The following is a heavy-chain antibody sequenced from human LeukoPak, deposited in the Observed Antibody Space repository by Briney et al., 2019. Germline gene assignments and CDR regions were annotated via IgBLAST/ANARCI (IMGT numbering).Heavy chain of an antibody. CDR2: IYYSGST. V-gene: IGHV4-59*01. J-gene: IGHJ6*03. D-gene: IGHD3-3*01. CDR1: GGSISSYY. Sequence: SETLSLTCTVSGGSISSYYWSWIRQPPGKGLEWIGYIYYSGSTNYNPSLKSRVTISVDTSKHQFSLKLSSVTAADTAVYYCARDFWSGYYVNPDYYYYYMDVWGKGTTVTVSS. CDR3: ARDFWSGYYVNPDYYYYYMDV.